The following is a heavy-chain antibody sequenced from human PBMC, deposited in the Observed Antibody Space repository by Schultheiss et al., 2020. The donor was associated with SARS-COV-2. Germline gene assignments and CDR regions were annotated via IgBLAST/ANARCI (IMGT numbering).Heavy chain of an antibody. CDR3: AKDGGAVAGDY. CDR1: GFTFSSYG. J-gene: IGHJ4*02. CDR2: ISYDGSNK. Sequence: GESLKISCAASGFTFSSYGMHWVRQAPGKGLEWVAVISYDGSNKYYADSVKGRFTISRDNSKNTLYLQMNSLRAEDTAVYYCAKDGGAVAGDYWGQGTLVTVSS. V-gene: IGHV3-30*18. D-gene: IGHD6-19*01.